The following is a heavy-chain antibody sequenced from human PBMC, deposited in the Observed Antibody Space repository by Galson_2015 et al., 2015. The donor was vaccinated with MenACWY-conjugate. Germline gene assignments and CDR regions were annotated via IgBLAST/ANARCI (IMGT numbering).Heavy chain of an antibody. V-gene: IGHV3-74*01. CDR3: ARDSRVGAPGTELDY. D-gene: IGHD6-13*01. CDR2: ISTDGSST. Sequence: SLRLSCAGSGFTFRTHWMHWVRQAPGKGLVWVSRISTDGSSTGYADSVKGRFTISRDNAKNTLYLQMNSLRAEDTAVYYCARDSRVGAPGTELDYWGQGTLVTVSS. CDR1: GFTFRTHW. J-gene: IGHJ4*02.